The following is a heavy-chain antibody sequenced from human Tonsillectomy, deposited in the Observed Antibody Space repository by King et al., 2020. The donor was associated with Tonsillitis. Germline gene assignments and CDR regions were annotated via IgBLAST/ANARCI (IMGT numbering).Heavy chain of an antibody. CDR1: GYTFTTYW. D-gene: IGHD4-17*01. J-gene: IGHJ5*02. CDR2: IYPADSDT. CDR3: ARRAVTTFDP. V-gene: IGHV5-51*01. Sequence: QLVQSGAEVKKPGESLKISCKGSGYTFTTYWIDWVRQMPGKGLEWMGIIYPADSDTRNSPSFQGQVTISADKSISTAYLQWSSLRASDTAMYYCARRAVTTFDPWGQGTLVTVSS.